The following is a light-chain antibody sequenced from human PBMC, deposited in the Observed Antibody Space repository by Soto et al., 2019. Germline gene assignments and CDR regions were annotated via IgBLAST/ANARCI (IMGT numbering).Light chain of an antibody. Sequence: EIVMTQSPATLSVSPGERATLSCRASQGVSSNLAWYQQKPGQAPRLLMYGASTRATGIPARFSGSGSGTEFILTISSLQSEDFAVYYCQQYSSWPPWSFGQGTKVDIK. V-gene: IGKV3D-15*01. CDR2: GAS. CDR3: QQYSSWPPWS. CDR1: QGVSSN. J-gene: IGKJ1*01.